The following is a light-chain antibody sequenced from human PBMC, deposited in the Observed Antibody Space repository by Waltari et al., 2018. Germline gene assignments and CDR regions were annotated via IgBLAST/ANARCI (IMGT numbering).Light chain of an antibody. CDR2: GAS. Sequence: EIVMAQSPGTLSVSPGERVTLSCRASQSVSRNLAWYQQRPGQAPRLLVYGASTRATGVPASCSGSGSGTDFTLTISSLQSEDFAIYFCQQYNSWPYTFGQGTKLEMK. J-gene: IGKJ2*01. CDR1: QSVSRN. V-gene: IGKV3-15*01. CDR3: QQYNSWPYT.